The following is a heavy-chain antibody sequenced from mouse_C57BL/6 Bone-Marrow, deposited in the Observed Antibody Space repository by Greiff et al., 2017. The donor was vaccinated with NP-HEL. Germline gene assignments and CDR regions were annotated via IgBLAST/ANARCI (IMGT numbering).Heavy chain of an antibody. V-gene: IGHV5-4*01. CDR3: ARDRSNYGRWYFDV. D-gene: IGHD2-5*01. Sequence: DVMLVESGGGLVKPGGSLKLSCAASGFTFSSYAMSWVRQTPEKRLEWVATISDGGSYTYYPDNVKGRFTISRDNAKNNLYLQMIHLKSEDTAMYYCARDRSNYGRWYFDVWGTGTTVTVSS. J-gene: IGHJ1*03. CDR2: ISDGGSYT. CDR1: GFTFSSYA.